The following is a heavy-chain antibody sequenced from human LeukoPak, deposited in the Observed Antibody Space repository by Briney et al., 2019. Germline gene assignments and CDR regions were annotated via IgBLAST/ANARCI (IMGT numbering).Heavy chain of an antibody. CDR2: ISGSGGST. V-gene: IGHV3-23*01. Sequence: GGSLRLSCAASGFTFSSYGMSWVRQAPGKGLEWVSAISGSGGSTDYADSVKGRFTISRDNSKNTLYLQMNSLRAEDTAVYYCAKEGYYDSSGYFLFDYWGQGTLVTVSS. CDR1: GFTFSSYG. J-gene: IGHJ4*02. CDR3: AKEGYYDSSGYFLFDY. D-gene: IGHD3-22*01.